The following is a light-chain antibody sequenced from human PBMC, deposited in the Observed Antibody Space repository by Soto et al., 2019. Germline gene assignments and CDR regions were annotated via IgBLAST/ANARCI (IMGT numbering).Light chain of an antibody. V-gene: IGLV2-14*01. Sequence: LTQPASVSGSPGQSITISCTGTSSDVGGYNYVSWYQHHPGKAPKLMIYEVSNRPSGVSNRFSGSKSGNTASLTISGLQAEDEAGYYCSSYTSSSTYVVFSGGTKVTVL. CDR1: SSDVGGYNY. J-gene: IGLJ2*01. CDR2: EVS. CDR3: SSYTSSSTYVV.